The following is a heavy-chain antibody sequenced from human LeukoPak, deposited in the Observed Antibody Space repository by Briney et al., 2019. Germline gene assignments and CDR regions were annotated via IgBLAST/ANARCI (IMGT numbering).Heavy chain of an antibody. CDR2: MSGSGVTGT. J-gene: IGHJ3*02. CDR1: GFTFSTFT. D-gene: IGHD6-19*01. CDR3: ARPETQYSSGLDGFDI. V-gene: IGHV3-23*01. Sequence: PGGSLRLSCAASGFTFSTFTMSWVRQAPGKGLERVSVMSGSGVTGTYYADSVKGRFTISRDNSKNTLYLQMNSLRTEDTAVYYCARPETQYSSGLDGFDIWGQGTMVTVSS.